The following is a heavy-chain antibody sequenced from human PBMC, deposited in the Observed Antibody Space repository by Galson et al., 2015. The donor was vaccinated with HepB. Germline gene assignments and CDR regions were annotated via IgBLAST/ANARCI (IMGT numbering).Heavy chain of an antibody. J-gene: IGHJ4*02. Sequence: SVKVSCKASGYTFTSYDINWVRQATGQGLEWMGWMNPNSGHTGFAQKFQGRVTMTRNTSIGTAYMELGSLRSEDTAVYYCSREGDDSADDYWGQGTLVTVSS. CDR3: SREGDDSADDY. CDR1: GYTFTSYD. V-gene: IGHV1-8*01. D-gene: IGHD4/OR15-4a*01. CDR2: MNPNSGHT.